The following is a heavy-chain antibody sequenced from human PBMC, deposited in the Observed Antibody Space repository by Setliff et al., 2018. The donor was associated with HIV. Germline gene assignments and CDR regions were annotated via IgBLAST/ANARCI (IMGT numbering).Heavy chain of an antibody. Sequence: VSCKSSGYTFSQYGISWVRQAPGQGLEWMGWISTYNGQRNYAQKVQGRVTFTTDTSTSTAYMELRSLRSDDTAVYYCAREGVREPPSNTLYYGMDVWGQGTTVTVS. D-gene: IGHD3-10*01. CDR1: GYTFSQYG. CDR2: ISTYNGQR. CDR3: AREGVREPPSNTLYYGMDV. V-gene: IGHV1-18*01. J-gene: IGHJ6*02.